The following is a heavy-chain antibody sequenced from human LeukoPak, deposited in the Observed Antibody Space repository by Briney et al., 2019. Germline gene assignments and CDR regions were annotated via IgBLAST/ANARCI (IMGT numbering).Heavy chain of an antibody. J-gene: IGHJ3*02. CDR3: ARGFHYVDAFDI. V-gene: IGHV4-34*01. CDR1: GESFSGYY. D-gene: IGHD3-16*01. CDR2: INHSGST. Sequence: SETLSLTCAVYGESFSGYYWSWIRQPPGKGLEWIGEINHSGSTNYNPSLKSRVTISVDTSKNQFSLKLSSVTAADTAVYYCARGFHYVDAFDIWGQGTMVTVSS.